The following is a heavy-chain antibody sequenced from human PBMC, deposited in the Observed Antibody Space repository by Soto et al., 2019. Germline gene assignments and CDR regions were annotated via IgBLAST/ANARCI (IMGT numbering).Heavy chain of an antibody. Sequence: PSETLFLTCDVFNGSFSGYYWSWIRQPPGKGLEWIGEITNSGYTNYNPSLKNRVTILIDRSKNHFSLKVTSVTAADTAVYYCARGLEYFQHWGQGTLVTVSS. CDR1: NGSFSGYY. J-gene: IGHJ1*01. CDR3: ARGLEYFQH. CDR2: ITNSGYT. V-gene: IGHV4-34*01.